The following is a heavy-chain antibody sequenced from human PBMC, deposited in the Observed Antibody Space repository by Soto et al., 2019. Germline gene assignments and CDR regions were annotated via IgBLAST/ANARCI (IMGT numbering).Heavy chain of an antibody. CDR3: ARGWEILDY. J-gene: IGHJ4*02. CDR1: DGSITNYY. Sequence: QVQLQESGPGLVKPSETLSLTCTVSDGSITNYYWSWMRQPPGKGLEWIGYIHYSGSTYYNPSLKSRVAISVGTSKNQFSLRLSSVTAADTAVYYCARGWEILDYWGQGTLVTVSS. D-gene: IGHD1-26*01. V-gene: IGHV4-59*13. CDR2: IHYSGST.